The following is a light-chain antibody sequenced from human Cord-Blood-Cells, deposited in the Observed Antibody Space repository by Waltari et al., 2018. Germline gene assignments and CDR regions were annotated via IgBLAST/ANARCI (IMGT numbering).Light chain of an antibody. CDR3: SSYTSSSTFYV. CDR1: SSDVGSYNR. V-gene: IGLV2-18*02. Sequence: QSALTQPPSVSGSPGQSVTISCTGTSSDVGSYNRVSWYQHPPGTAPKLMIYEVSNRPSGVPDRFSGSKSGNTASLTISGLQAEDEADYYCSSYTSSSTFYVFGTGTKVTVL. CDR2: EVS. J-gene: IGLJ1*01.